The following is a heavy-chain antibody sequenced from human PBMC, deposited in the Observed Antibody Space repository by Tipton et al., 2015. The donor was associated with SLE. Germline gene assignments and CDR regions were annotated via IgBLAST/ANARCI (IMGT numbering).Heavy chain of an antibody. D-gene: IGHD7-27*01. CDR3: ASVRTGDEAFDI. V-gene: IGHV4-34*01. J-gene: IGHJ3*02. CDR2: INHSGST. Sequence: TLSLTCAVYGGSFSGYYWSCIRQPPGKGLEWIGEINHSGSTNYNPSLKSRVTISVDTSKNQFSLKLSSVTAADAAVYYRASVRTGDEAFDIWGQGTMVTVSS. CDR1: GGSFSGYY.